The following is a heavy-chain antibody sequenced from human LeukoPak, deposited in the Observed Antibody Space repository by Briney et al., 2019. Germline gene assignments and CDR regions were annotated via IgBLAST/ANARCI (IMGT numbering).Heavy chain of an antibody. CDR1: GGSISSSSYY. J-gene: IGHJ4*02. V-gene: IGHV4-39*01. CDR3: ARAGSSSWYGGGTLDY. CDR2: IYYSGST. D-gene: IGHD6-13*01. Sequence: SETLSLTCTVSGGSISSSSYYWGWIRQPPGKGLEWIGSIYYSGSTYYNPSLKSRVTISVDTSKNQFSLKLSSVTAADTAVYYCARAGSSSWYGGGTLDYWGQGTLVTVSS.